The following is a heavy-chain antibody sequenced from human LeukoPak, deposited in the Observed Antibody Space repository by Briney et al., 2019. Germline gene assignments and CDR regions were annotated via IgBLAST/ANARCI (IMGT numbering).Heavy chain of an antibody. D-gene: IGHD3-10*01. CDR1: GGSISSSGYY. CDR3: AKIGVIGNWYYDV. J-gene: IGHJ2*01. Sequence: ETLSLTCTVSGGSISSSGYYWGWIRQPPGKGLEWVSSISSGSDYTFYADSVKGRFTISRDNSKNTLYLQMNSLRAGDTAIYYCAKIGVIGNWYYDVWGRGTLVTVSS. V-gene: IGHV3-23*01. CDR2: ISSGSDYT.